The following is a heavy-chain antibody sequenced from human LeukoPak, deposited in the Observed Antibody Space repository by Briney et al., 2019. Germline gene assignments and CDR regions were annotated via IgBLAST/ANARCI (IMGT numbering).Heavy chain of an antibody. CDR2: INPNSGGT. Sequence: GASVKVSCKASGYTFTGYYMHWVRQAPGQGLEWMGWINPNSGGTNYAQKFQGRVTMTRDTSISTAYMKLSSLRSEDTSVYYCATDRYGPPFDIWGQGTMVTVSS. CDR1: GYTFTGYY. D-gene: IGHD4-17*01. J-gene: IGHJ3*02. V-gene: IGHV1-2*02. CDR3: ATDRYGPPFDI.